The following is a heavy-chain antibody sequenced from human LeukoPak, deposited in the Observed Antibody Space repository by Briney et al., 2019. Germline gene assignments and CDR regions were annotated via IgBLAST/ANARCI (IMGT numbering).Heavy chain of an antibody. D-gene: IGHD3-10*01. V-gene: IGHV3-15*01. J-gene: IGHJ4*02. CDR2: IKSKIDGGTT. Sequence: GGSLRLSCAASGFTFSNAWMSWVRQAPGKGLEWVGRIKSKIDGGTTDYAAPVRGRFTISRDESKNTLYLQMSRLKTEDTAVYYCTTVKFGELSSHFDYWGQGTPVTVSS. CDR1: GFTFSNAW. CDR3: TTVKFGELSSHFDY.